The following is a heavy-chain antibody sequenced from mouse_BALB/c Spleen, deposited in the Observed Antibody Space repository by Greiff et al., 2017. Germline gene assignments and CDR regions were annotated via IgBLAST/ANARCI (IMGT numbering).Heavy chain of an antibody. CDR1: GYTFTSYW. CDR2: INPSTGYT. Sequence: QVQLQQSGPELAKPGASVKMSCKASGYTFTSYWMHWVKQRPGQGLEWIGYINPSTGYTEYNQKFKDKATLTADKSSSTAYMQLSSLTSEDSAVYYCARSQYGNYPFAYWGQGTLVTVSA. J-gene: IGHJ3*01. V-gene: IGHV1-7*01. CDR3: ARSQYGNYPFAY. D-gene: IGHD2-10*02.